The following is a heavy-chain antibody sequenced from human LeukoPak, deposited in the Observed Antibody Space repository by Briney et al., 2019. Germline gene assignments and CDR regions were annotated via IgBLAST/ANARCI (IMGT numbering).Heavy chain of an antibody. V-gene: IGHV3-30*18. CDR3: AKGIRYCSSTSCYYVHYYYGMDV. D-gene: IGHD2-2*01. CDR2: ISYDGSDK. CDR1: GFTFSSYG. J-gene: IGHJ6*02. Sequence: PGRSLRLSCAASGFTFSSYGMHWVRQAPGKGLEWVAVISYDGSDKYYADSVKGRFTISRDNSKNTLYLQMNSLGAEDTAVYYCAKGIRYCSSTSCYYVHYYYGMDVWGQGTTVTVSS.